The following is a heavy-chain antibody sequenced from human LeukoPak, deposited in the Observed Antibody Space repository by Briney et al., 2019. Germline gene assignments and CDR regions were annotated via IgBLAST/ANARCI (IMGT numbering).Heavy chain of an antibody. CDR3: ARGLEGRYLFMDV. CDR1: GGSISSYY. D-gene: IGHD3-9*01. J-gene: IGHJ6*02. Sequence: SETLSFTCTVSGGSISSYYWSWIRQPPGKGLEWIGYIYYSGSTNYNPSLKSRVTISVDTSKNQFSLKLSSVTAADTAVYYCARGLEGRYLFMDVWGQGTTVTVSS. V-gene: IGHV4-59*01. CDR2: IYYSGST.